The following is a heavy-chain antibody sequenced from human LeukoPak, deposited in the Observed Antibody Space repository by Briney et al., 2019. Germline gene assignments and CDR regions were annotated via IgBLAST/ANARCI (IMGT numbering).Heavy chain of an antibody. D-gene: IGHD5-24*01. CDR3: ATGRDGYKLPNDFDY. J-gene: IGHJ4*02. Sequence: GGSLRLSCAASGFTFSSYWMSWVRQAPGKGLEWVSYISSSSSTIYYADSVKGRFTISRDNAKNSLYLQMNSLRAEDTAVYYCATGRDGYKLPNDFDYWGQGTLVTVSS. CDR2: ISSSSSTI. V-gene: IGHV3-48*01. CDR1: GFTFSSYW.